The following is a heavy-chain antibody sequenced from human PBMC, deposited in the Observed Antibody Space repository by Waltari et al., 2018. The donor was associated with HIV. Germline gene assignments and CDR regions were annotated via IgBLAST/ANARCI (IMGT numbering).Heavy chain of an antibody. D-gene: IGHD3-16*01. Sequence: QVQLVQSGAVVKKPGASVKVSCNTSGYTFSDNYIHWMRQAPGQGPEWMGWINPNSGGTNYAQRFQDRVTLTRDTHISTVFMDLSRLASDDTAVYYCARVPQGRLGELSTYYFDYWGQGSLVIVSS. J-gene: IGHJ4*02. CDR1: GYTFSDNY. CDR2: INPNSGGT. CDR3: ARVPQGRLGELSTYYFDY. V-gene: IGHV1-2*02.